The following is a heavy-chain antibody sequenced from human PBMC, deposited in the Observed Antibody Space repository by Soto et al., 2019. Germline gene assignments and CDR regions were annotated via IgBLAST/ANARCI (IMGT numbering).Heavy chain of an antibody. V-gene: IGHV1-69*01. CDR1: GGTFSSYA. J-gene: IGHJ6*02. Sequence: QVQLVQSGAEVKKPGSSVKVSCKASGGTFSSYAISWVRQAPGQGLEWMGGIIPIFGTANYAQKFQGRVTITADESTSTAYLELSSLRSEDTAVYYCARDRFPYRLENFRRWGGNYYYYGMDVWGQGTTVTVSS. D-gene: IGHD3-16*01. CDR3: ARDRFPYRLENFRRWGGNYYYYGMDV. CDR2: IIPIFGTA.